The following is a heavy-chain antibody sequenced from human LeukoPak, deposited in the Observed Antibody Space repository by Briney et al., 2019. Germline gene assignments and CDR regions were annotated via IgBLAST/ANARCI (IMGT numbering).Heavy chain of an antibody. CDR3: AKAGGYSGYDHYFDY. CDR2: ISGSGGST. J-gene: IGHJ4*02. CDR1: RFAVSGKA. D-gene: IGHD5-12*01. Sequence: PGATLRNPCARSRFAVSGKAMSRVGQGPGKELKWVSAISGSGGSTYYADSVKGRFTISRDNSKNTLYLQMNSLRAEDTAVYYCAKAGGYSGYDHYFDYWGQGTLVTVSS. V-gene: IGHV3-23*01.